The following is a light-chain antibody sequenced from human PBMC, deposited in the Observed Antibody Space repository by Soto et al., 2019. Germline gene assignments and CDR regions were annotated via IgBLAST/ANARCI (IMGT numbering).Light chain of an antibody. Sequence: NFMLPQPHSVSESPGKTLSISCTRSSGSIANNHVQWYQQRPGSAPTTVIYENNQRLSGVPDRFSGSTDGSSNSASLTISGLQTEDEADYYCQSYDSDFVVFGGGTKLTVL. CDR1: SGSIANNH. J-gene: IGLJ2*01. V-gene: IGLV6-57*04. CDR2: ENN. CDR3: QSYDSDFVV.